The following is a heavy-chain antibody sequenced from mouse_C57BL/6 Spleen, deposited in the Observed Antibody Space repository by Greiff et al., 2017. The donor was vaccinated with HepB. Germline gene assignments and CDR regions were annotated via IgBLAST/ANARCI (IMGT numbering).Heavy chain of an antibody. Sequence: EVQLQESGPVLVKPGASVKMSCKASGYTFTDYYMNWVKQSHGKSLEWIGVINPYNGGTSYNQKFKGKATLTVDKSSSTAYMELNSLTSEDSAVYYCARWETGTDWYFDVWGTGTTVTVSS. CDR3: ARWETGTDWYFDV. V-gene: IGHV1-19*01. D-gene: IGHD4-1*01. CDR1: GYTFTDYY. J-gene: IGHJ1*03. CDR2: INPYNGGT.